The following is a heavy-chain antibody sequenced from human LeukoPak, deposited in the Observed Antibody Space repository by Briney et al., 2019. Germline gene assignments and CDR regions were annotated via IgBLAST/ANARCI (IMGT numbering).Heavy chain of an antibody. J-gene: IGHJ3*02. CDR2: INPTGGST. Sequence: ASVKVSCKASGYTFPSYFMHWVRQAPGQGLEWMGIINPTGGSTTYAQKFQGRVTMTRDTSISTAYMELSRLRSDDTAVYYCALSYYYDSSGYVFDIWGQGTMVTVSS. D-gene: IGHD3-22*01. CDR1: GYTFPSYF. V-gene: IGHV1-46*01. CDR3: ALSYYYDSSGYVFDI.